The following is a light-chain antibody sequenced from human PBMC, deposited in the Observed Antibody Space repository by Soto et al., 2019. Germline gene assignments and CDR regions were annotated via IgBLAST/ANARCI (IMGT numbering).Light chain of an antibody. Sequence: DIQMTQSPSSLCASVGDRVTISCRASQAISTSLNWYQQKPGKAPKLLIYAESSLQTGVPSRFTGSGSATYFTLTISSLHPEDFATSHCLQTYQSPPTFGQGPTVDIK. V-gene: IGKV1-39*01. J-gene: IGKJ1*01. CDR2: AES. CDR3: LQTYQSPPT. CDR1: QAISTS.